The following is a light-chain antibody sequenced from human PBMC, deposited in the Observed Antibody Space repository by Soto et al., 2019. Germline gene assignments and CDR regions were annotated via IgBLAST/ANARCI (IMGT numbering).Light chain of an antibody. CDR1: SSDVGAYKY. J-gene: IGLJ1*01. Sequence: QSVLTQPASVSGSPGQSVTISCTGTSSDVGAYKYVSWYQQHPGKAPKLMIYEVSNRPSGVSNRFSGSKSGNTAFLTISGLQADDEADYYCNSYAGDIIRFVFGTGTKVTVL. CDR3: NSYAGDIIRFV. CDR2: EVS. V-gene: IGLV2-14*01.